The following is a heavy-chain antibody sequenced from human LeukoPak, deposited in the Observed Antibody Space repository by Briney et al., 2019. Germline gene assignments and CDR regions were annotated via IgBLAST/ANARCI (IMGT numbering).Heavy chain of an antibody. J-gene: IGHJ4*02. CDR2: IYHSGST. Sequence: SGTLSLTCTVSGGSISSSYWWTWVRQPPGKGLEWIGEIYHSGSTNYNPSLKSRLTISVDKSKNQFSLKLSSVTAADTAVYYCARSYWTGYHHLDFWGQGTLVTVSS. D-gene: IGHD3/OR15-3a*01. CDR1: GGSISSSYW. CDR3: ARSYWTGYHHLDF. V-gene: IGHV4-4*02.